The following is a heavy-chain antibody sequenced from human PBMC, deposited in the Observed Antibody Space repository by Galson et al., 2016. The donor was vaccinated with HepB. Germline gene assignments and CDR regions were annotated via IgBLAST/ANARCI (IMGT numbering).Heavy chain of an antibody. CDR2: INSDGSNA. CDR3: ARENGDDLFIDY. V-gene: IGHV3-74*01. CDR1: GFTFSNHY. D-gene: IGHD4-17*01. Sequence: LRLSCAGSGFTFSNHYMHWVRQAPGKGLVWVSRINSDGSNANYADSVKGRFTISRVNARNTLYLHVNSLRAEDAAVYYCARENGDDLFIDYWGQGTLVTVSS. J-gene: IGHJ4*02.